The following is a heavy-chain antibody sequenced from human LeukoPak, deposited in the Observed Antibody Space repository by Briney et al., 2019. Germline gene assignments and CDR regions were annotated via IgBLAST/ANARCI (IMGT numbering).Heavy chain of an antibody. CDR3: ARHGTISSESYFDY. Sequence: SETLSLTCSVSGGSVSSYDWSWIRQSPGKGLEWIGYIHNSGSTNYNPSLKSRVTGFVDTSKNQVSLRLSSVTAADTAVYYCARHGTISSESYFDYWGQGALVTVSS. J-gene: IGHJ4*02. CDR2: IHNSGST. V-gene: IGHV4-59*08. D-gene: IGHD1-14*01. CDR1: GGSVSSYD.